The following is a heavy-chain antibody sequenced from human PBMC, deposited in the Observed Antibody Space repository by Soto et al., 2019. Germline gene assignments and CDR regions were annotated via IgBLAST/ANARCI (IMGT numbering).Heavy chain of an antibody. Sequence: SQTLSLTCAVYGGSFSGYYWSWIRQPPGKGLEWIGEINHSGSTNYNPSLKSRVTISVDTSKNQFSLKLSSVTAADTAVYYCARRGIAVAGTGNWFDPWGQGTLVTVSS. CDR3: ARRGIAVAGTGNWFDP. J-gene: IGHJ5*02. CDR2: INHSGST. CDR1: GGSFSGYY. V-gene: IGHV4-34*01. D-gene: IGHD6-19*01.